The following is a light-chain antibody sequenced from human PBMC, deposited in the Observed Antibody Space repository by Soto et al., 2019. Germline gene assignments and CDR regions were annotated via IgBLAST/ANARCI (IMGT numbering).Light chain of an antibody. J-gene: IGKJ1*01. V-gene: IGKV1-5*03. CDR2: KVS. Sequence: DIQMTQSPSTLSASVGDRVTITCRASQSVSTWLAWYQQKPGRAPKLLIYKVSSLQNGVPSRFSSSGSGTEFTLTISSLQPEDFATYYCQQHHEYAAWTFGQGTKVEVK. CDR3: QQHHEYAAWT. CDR1: QSVSTW.